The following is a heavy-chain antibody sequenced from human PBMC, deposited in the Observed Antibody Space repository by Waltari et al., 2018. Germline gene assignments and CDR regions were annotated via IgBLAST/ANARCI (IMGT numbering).Heavy chain of an antibody. CDR2: INAGNGNT. V-gene: IGHV1-3*01. CDR3: ARDRSPWGEATDP. J-gene: IGHJ5*02. D-gene: IGHD3-16*01. CDR1: GYTFTSYA. Sequence: QVQLVQSGAEVKKPGASVKVSCKASGYTFTSYAMHWVRQAPGQRLEWMGWINAGNGNTKYSQKFQGRVTITRDTSASTAYMELSSLRSEDTAVYYCARDRSPWGEATDPWGQGTLVTVSS.